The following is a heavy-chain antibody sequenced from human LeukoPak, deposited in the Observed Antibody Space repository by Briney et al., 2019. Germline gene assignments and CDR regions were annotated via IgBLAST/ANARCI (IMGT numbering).Heavy chain of an antibody. J-gene: IGHJ4*02. D-gene: IGHD1-26*01. CDR2: IDWDDDK. V-gene: IGHV2-70*11. Sequence: TLSLTCTVYGGSFSGYYWSWIRQPPGKALEWLARIDWDDDKYYSTSLKTRLTISKDTSKNQVVLTMTNMDPVDTATYYCARILLGGSYLFDFWGQGTLVTVSS. CDR3: ARILLGGSYLFDF. CDR1: GGSFSGYY.